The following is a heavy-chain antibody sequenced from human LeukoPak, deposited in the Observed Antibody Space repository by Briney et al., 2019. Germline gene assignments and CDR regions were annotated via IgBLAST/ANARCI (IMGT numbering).Heavy chain of an antibody. CDR1: GGSISSYY. J-gene: IGHJ4*02. CDR2: IYYSGST. CDR3: ARAAPAAAGTTPFDY. V-gene: IGHV4-59*01. Sequence: SETLSLTRTVSGGSISSYYWSWIRQPPGKGLEWIGYIYYSGSTNYNPSLKSRVTISVDTSKNQFSLKLSSVTAADTAVYYCARAAPAAAGTTPFDYWGQGTLVTVSS. D-gene: IGHD6-13*01.